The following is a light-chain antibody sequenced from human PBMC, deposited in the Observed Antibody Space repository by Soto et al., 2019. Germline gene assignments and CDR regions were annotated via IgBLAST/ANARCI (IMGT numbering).Light chain of an antibody. CDR1: SSDIGAYDY. J-gene: IGLJ1*01. V-gene: IGLV2-14*01. CDR3: SSYTSRISHYV. CDR2: EVN. Sequence: QSALTQPASLSGSPGQSITISCTGTSSDIGAYDYVSWFQQHPGKAPKLMISEVNNRPSGVSNRFSGSKSGNTASLTISGLQAEDEADYYCSSYTSRISHYVVVTGTKVPVL.